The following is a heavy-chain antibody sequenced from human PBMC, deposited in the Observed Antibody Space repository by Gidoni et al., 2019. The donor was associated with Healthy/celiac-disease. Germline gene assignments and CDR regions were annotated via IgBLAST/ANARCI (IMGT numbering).Heavy chain of an antibody. D-gene: IGHD6-19*01. V-gene: IGHV3-23*01. Sequence: GRFTISRDNSKNTLYLQMNSLRAEDTAVYYCAKDGSRIAVAGTFDYWGQGTLVTVSS. J-gene: IGHJ4*02. CDR3: AKDGSRIAVAGTFDY.